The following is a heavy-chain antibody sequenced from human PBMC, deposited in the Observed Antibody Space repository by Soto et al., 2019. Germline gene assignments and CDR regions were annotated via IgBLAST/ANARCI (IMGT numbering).Heavy chain of an antibody. D-gene: IGHD6-6*01. CDR2: INPGAGSV. CDR3: ARGGSRVLQAGAFDI. J-gene: IGHJ3*02. CDR1: GYAFTTKY. Sequence: EASVKVSCKASGYAFTTKYMHWVRQAPGQGLEWMGMINPGAGSVSYAQRFQGRLTVTRDTSTSTVFMELSSLRSEDTAVFYCARGGSRVLQAGAFDIWGQGTMVTVSS. V-gene: IGHV1-46*01.